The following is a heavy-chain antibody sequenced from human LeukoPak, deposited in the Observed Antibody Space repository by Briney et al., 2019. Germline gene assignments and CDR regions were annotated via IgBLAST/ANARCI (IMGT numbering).Heavy chain of an antibody. CDR2: INPNSET. D-gene: IGHD3-22*01. CDR3: ARERDSSGYSPLDP. J-gene: IGHJ5*02. Sequence: GASVKVSCKASGYTFTAYYMNWVRQAPGQGLEWMGWINPNSETNYAQKFQGRVTMTRDTSISTAYMDLSRLRSDDTAVYYCARERDSSGYSPLDPWGQGTLVTVSS. CDR1: GYTFTAYY. V-gene: IGHV1-2*02.